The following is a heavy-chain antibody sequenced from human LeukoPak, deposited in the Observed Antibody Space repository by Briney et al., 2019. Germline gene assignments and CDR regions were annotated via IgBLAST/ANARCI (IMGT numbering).Heavy chain of an antibody. CDR3: ARGEQWAYWYFDL. D-gene: IGHD6-19*01. V-gene: IGHV3-74*01. Sequence: PGGSLRLSCAASGFTFSSYWMHWVRQAPGKGLVWVSRINSDGSSTSYADSVKGRFTISRDNAKNTLYLQMNSLRAEDTAVHYCARGEQWAYWYFDLWGRGTLVTVSS. J-gene: IGHJ2*01. CDR1: GFTFSSYW. CDR2: INSDGSST.